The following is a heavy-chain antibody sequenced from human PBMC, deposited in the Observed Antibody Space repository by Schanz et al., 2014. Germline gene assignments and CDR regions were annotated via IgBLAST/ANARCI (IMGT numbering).Heavy chain of an antibody. D-gene: IGHD3-10*01. Sequence: QVQLVQSGAEVKKPGASVKVSCRASGYPFTSDDITWVRQAPGQGLEWMGWMNPNSGDTGYPRKFQDRVTMTSNTSISTAYMELNSLTSEDTAVYYCARVSMEFERGKSYYYYMDVWGRGTTVTVSS. V-gene: IGHV1-8*01. J-gene: IGHJ6*03. CDR3: ARVSMEFERGKSYYYYMDV. CDR2: MNPNSGDT. CDR1: GYPFTSDD.